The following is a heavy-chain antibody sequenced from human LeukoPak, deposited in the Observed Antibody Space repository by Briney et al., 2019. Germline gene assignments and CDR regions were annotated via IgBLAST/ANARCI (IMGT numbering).Heavy chain of an antibody. D-gene: IGHD6-13*01. CDR3: AKDKAAADFYYYYYMDV. CDR1: GFTFSSYA. CDR2: ISGSGGST. V-gene: IGHV3-23*01. Sequence: PGGSLRLSCAASGFTFSSYAMSWVRQAPGKGLEWVSAISGSGGSTYYADSVKGRFTISRDNSKNTLYLQMNSLRAEDTAVYYCAKDKAAADFYYYYYMDVWGKGTTVTVSS. J-gene: IGHJ6*03.